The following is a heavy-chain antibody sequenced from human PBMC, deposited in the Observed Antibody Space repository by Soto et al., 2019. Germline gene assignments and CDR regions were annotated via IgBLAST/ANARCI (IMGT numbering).Heavy chain of an antibody. CDR1: GYTFTSYG. D-gene: IGHD3-9*01. CDR3: ARAPTGSYYDILTGYFDY. CDR2: ISAYNGNT. V-gene: IGHV1-18*01. Sequence: QVQLVQSGAEVKKPGASVKVSCKASGYTFTSYGISWVRQAPGQGLEWMGWISAYNGNTNYAQKLQGRVTMTTDTSTSTAYIELRSLRSDDTAVYYCARAPTGSYYDILTGYFDYWGQGTLVTVSS. J-gene: IGHJ4*02.